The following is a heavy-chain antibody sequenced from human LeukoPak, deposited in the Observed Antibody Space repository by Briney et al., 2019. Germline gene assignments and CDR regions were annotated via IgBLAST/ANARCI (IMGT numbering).Heavy chain of an antibody. CDR3: ARDGTAAAGFDY. CDR1: GFTFSSYS. V-gene: IGHV3-21*01. Sequence: GGSLRLSCAASGFTFSSYSMNWVRQAPGKGLEWVSSISSSSSYIYYADPVKGRFTISRDNAKNSLYLQMNSLRAEDTAVYYCARDGTAAAGFDYWGQGTLVTVSS. J-gene: IGHJ4*02. CDR2: ISSSSSYI. D-gene: IGHD6-13*01.